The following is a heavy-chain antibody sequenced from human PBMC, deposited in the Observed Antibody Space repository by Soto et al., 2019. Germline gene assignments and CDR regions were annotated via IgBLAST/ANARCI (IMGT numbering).Heavy chain of an antibody. CDR3: ARGSYYDSSGHNGPLFDY. D-gene: IGHD3-22*01. V-gene: IGHV4-59*01. CDR2: IYYSGST. J-gene: IGHJ4*02. CDR1: GGSISSYY. Sequence: KTSETLSLTCTVSGGSISSYYWSWIRQPPGKGLEWIGYIYYSGSTNYNPSLKSRVTISVDTSKNQFSLKLSSVTAADTAVYYCARGSYYDSSGHNGPLFDYWGQGTLVTVSS.